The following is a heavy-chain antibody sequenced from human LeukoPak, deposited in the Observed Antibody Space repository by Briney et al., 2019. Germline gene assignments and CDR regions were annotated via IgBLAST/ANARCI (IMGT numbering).Heavy chain of an antibody. Sequence: GGSLRLSCAASGFTFSSYAMTWVRQAPGKGLEWVSTLSNGGDNTYHAESVKGRFTISRDNSKNTLYLQMNSLRVEDTAIYYCAKTSGGDGYSDLTDYWGQGTLVTVSS. D-gene: IGHD5-24*01. CDR1: GFTFSSYA. CDR2: LSNGGDNT. CDR3: AKTSGGDGYSDLTDY. J-gene: IGHJ4*02. V-gene: IGHV3-23*01.